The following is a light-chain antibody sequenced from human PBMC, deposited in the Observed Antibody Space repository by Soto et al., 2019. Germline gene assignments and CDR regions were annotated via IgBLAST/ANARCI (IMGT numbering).Light chain of an antibody. V-gene: IGKV1-33*01. CDR2: DAS. CDR3: QQYDNLPIT. CDR1: HGISKY. J-gene: IGKJ4*01. Sequence: DIQMTQSPSSLSASVGDRVTITCQASHGISKYLNWYQQKPGKAPKLLIYDASNLETGVPSRFSGSGSGTDFTFTISSLQPEDFATYYCQQYDNLPITFGGGTKVGIK.